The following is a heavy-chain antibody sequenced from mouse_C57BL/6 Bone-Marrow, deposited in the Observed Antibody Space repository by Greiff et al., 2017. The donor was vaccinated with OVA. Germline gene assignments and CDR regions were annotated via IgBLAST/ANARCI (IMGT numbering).Heavy chain of an antibody. CDR2: IDPSDSDT. V-gene: IGHV1-50*01. CDR1: GYTFTSYW. J-gene: IGHJ3*01. CDR3: ARAHYYGSSYGFAY. D-gene: IGHD1-1*01. Sequence: VQLQQPGAELVKPGASVKLSCKASGYTFTSYWMQWVKQRPGQGLEWIGEIDPSDSDTNYNQKFKGKATLTVDTSSSTAYMQLSSLTSEDSAVYFCARAHYYGSSYGFAYWGQGTLVTVSA.